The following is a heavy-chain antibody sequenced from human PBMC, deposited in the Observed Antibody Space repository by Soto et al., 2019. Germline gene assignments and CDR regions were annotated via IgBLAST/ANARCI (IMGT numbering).Heavy chain of an antibody. CDR3: ARDLGYDSSGYYYVNWFDP. CDR2: INAGNGNT. D-gene: IGHD3-22*01. J-gene: IGHJ5*02. CDR1: GGTFSSYA. Sequence: ASVKVSCKASGGTFSSYAISWVRQAPGQRLEWMGWINAGNGNTKYSQKFQGRVTITRDTSASTAYMELSSLRSEDTAVYYCARDLGYDSSGYYYVNWFDPWGQGTLVTVSS. V-gene: IGHV1-3*01.